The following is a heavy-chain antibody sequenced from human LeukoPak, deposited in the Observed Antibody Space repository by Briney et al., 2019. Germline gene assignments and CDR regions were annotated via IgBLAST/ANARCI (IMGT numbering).Heavy chain of an antibody. CDR2: ISTYDDNI. D-gene: IGHD3-9*01. Sequence: ASVKVSCKASGYTFTTYGLSWVRQAPGQGLEWLGWISTYDDNIKYAQSLQGRLTLTIDTSTSTAYMELRSLTSDDTAVYYCARETYSNILTGTDYWGPWTLVTVSS. J-gene: IGHJ4*02. V-gene: IGHV1-18*01. CDR3: ARETYSNILTGTDY. CDR1: GYTFTTYG.